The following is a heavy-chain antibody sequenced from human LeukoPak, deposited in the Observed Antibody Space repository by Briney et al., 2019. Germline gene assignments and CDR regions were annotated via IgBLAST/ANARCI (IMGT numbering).Heavy chain of an antibody. CDR1: GFSFSSYA. V-gene: IGHV3-23*01. CDR2: ISKSGDST. CDR3: ARAYNSPFDY. D-gene: IGHD1-1*01. J-gene: IGHJ4*02. Sequence: GGSLRLSCAASGFSFSSYAMSWVRQAPGKGLEWVSAISKSGDSTYYADSVKGRFTISRDNSKSTLYLQMNSLRAEDTAVYYCARAYNSPFDYWGQGTLVTVSS.